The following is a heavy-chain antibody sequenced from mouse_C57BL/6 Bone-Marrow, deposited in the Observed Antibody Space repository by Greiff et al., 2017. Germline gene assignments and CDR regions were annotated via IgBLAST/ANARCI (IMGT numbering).Heavy chain of an antibody. CDR3: ARSLSYYYGSSHWYFDV. Sequence: VKLQQPGAELVRPGTSVKLSCKASGYTFTSYWMHWVKQRPGQGLEWIGVIDPSDSYTNYNQKFKGKATLTVDTSSSTAYMQLSSLTSEDSAVYYCARSLSYYYGSSHWYFDVWGTGTTVTVSS. V-gene: IGHV1-59*01. CDR2: IDPSDSYT. D-gene: IGHD1-1*01. CDR1: GYTFTSYW. J-gene: IGHJ1*03.